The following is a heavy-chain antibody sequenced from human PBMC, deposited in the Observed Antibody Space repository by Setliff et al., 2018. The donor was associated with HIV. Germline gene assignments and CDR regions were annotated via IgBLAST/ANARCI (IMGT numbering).Heavy chain of an antibody. CDR2: IYHDGST. CDR1: GGSISSKDHY. V-gene: IGHV4-39*07. J-gene: IGHJ5*02. D-gene: IGHD3-10*01. Sequence: SETLSLTCTVSGGSISSKDHYWGWIWQSPGKGLEWIGSIYHDGSTYYNPSLRSRVTISVDMSKNQFSLKLSSVTAADTAVYYCARYYGSGTYHRWFDPWGQGTPVTVSS. CDR3: ARYYGSGTYHRWFDP.